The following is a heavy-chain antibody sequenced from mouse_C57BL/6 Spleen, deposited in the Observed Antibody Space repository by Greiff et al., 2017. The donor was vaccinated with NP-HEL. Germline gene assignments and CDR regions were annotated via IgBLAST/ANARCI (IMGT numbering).Heavy chain of an antibody. J-gene: IGHJ1*03. CDR3: ARGGLDVWYFDV. CDR1: GYSITSGYS. V-gene: IGHV3-6*01. D-gene: IGHD3-1*01. CDR2: ISYDGSN. Sequence: ESGPGLVKPSQSLSLTCSVTGYSITSGYSWNWIRQFPGNKLEWMGYISYDGSNNYNPSLKNRISITRDTSKNQFFLTFDSVTTEDTATYYCARGGLDVWYFDVWGTGTTVTVSS.